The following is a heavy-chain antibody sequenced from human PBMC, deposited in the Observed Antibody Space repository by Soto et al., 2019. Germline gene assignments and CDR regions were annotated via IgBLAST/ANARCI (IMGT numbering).Heavy chain of an antibody. CDR1: GYTFTSYC. CDR3: ARVVRDIVVVPAAGVFDY. CDR2: ISAYNGNT. D-gene: IGHD2-2*01. V-gene: IGHV1-18*01. Sequence: ASVKVSCKASGYTFTSYCISWVRQAPGQGLEWMGWISAYNGNTNYAQKLQGRVTMTTDTSTRTAYMELRSLRSDDTAVYYCARVVRDIVVVPAAGVFDYWGQGTLVTVSS. J-gene: IGHJ4*02.